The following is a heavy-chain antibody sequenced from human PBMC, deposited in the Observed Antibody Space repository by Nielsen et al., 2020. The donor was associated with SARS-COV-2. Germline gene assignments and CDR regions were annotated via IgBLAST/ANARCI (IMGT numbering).Heavy chain of an antibody. Sequence: GGSLRLSCAASGFTFSDYYMSWIRQAPGKGLEWVSYISSSSSYIYYADSVKGRFTISRDNAKNSLYLQMNSLRAEDTAVYYCARDGAVTTSPNWFDPWGQGTLVTVSS. CDR1: GFTFSDYY. CDR3: ARDGAVTTSPNWFDP. D-gene: IGHD4-17*01. J-gene: IGHJ5*02. CDR2: ISSSSSYI. V-gene: IGHV3-11*06.